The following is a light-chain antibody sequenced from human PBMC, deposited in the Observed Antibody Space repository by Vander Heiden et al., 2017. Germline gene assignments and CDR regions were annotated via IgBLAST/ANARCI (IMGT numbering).Light chain of an antibody. CDR1: QSVSSS. J-gene: IGKJ4*01. V-gene: IGKV3-11*01. CDR3: QQRSNWPLT. Sequence: DIVLTQSPATLSLSPGERAILSCRASQSVSSSLAWYQQKPGQAPRLLIYEASNRATGIPARFSGSGSGTDFNLTISSLEPEDFAVYYCQQRSNWPLTFGGGTKVEIK. CDR2: EAS.